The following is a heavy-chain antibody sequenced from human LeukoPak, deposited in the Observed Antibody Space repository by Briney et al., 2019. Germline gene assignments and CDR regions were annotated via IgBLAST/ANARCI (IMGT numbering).Heavy chain of an antibody. Sequence: NPSETLSLTCTVSGGSISSYYWSWIRQPPGKGLEWIGYIYYSGSTNYNPSLKSRVTISVDTSKNQFSLNLNSVTAADTAVYYCARDPYKASYYYYMDVWGKGTTVTVSS. V-gene: IGHV4-59*12. CDR1: GGSISSYY. CDR3: ARDPYKASYYYYMDV. J-gene: IGHJ6*03. CDR2: IYYSGST. D-gene: IGHD5-24*01.